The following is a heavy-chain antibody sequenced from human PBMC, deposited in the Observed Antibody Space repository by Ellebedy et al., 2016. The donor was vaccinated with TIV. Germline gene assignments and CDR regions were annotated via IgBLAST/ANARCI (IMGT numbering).Heavy chain of an antibody. J-gene: IGHJ4*02. CDR2: ISWNSGSI. Sequence: SLKISXAASGFTFDDYAMHWVRQAPGKGLEWVSGISWNSGSIGYADSVKGRFTISRDNAKNSLYLQMNSLRSEDTAVYYCARSRYWGQGTLVTVSS. V-gene: IGHV3-9*01. CDR3: ARSRY. CDR1: GFTFDDYA.